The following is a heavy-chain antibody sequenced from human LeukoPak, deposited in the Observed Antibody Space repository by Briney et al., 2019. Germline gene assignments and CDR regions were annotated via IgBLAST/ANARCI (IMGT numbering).Heavy chain of an antibody. CDR3: ATWAFYHSLDV. CDR1: GFTSGAFA. D-gene: IGHD1-26*01. V-gene: IGHV3-43*02. J-gene: IGHJ6*02. Sequence: PGGSLRLSCAASGFTSGAFAMHWVRQAPGKGLEWVSLIDKDGRGTYYADSVKGRFTISRDNSKNSLYLQMNSLRTEDTALYYCATWAFYHSLDVWGQGTTVTVSS. CDR2: IDKDGRGT.